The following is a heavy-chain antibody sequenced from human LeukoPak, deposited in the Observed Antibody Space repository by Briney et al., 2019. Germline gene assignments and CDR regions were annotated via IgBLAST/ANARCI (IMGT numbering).Heavy chain of an antibody. D-gene: IGHD1-26*01. CDR2: IYYSGST. J-gene: IGHJ4*02. V-gene: IGHV4-59*01. CDR1: GGSISSYY. CDR3: ARDQGSGSYFDY. Sequence: SETLSLTCTVSGGSISSYYWSWIRQPPGKGLEWIGYIYYSGSTNYNPSLKSRVTISVATAKNQFSLKLSSVTAADTAVYYCARDQGSGSYFDYWGQGTLVTVSS.